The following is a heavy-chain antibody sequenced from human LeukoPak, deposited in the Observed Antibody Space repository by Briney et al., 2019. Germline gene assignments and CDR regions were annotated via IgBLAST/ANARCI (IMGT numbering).Heavy chain of an antibody. CDR2: ISGSGGKT. Sequence: GGSLRLSCAASGFTFSSYAMSWVRQAPGKGPEWVAVISGSGGKTYNADSVEGRFTISRDNSKNTLYLQMNSLRAEDTAVYYCAKDWDYGANRYVDYWGQGTLVIVSS. D-gene: IGHD4-17*01. CDR1: GFTFSSYA. J-gene: IGHJ4*02. V-gene: IGHV3-23*01. CDR3: AKDWDYGANRYVDY.